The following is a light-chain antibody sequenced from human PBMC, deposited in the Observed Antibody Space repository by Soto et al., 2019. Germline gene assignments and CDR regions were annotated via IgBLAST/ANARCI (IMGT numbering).Light chain of an antibody. V-gene: IGKV1-39*01. Sequence: DIQMTHSPSTLSGSVGYRVTSTFRASQTISSWLAWYQQKPGKAPKLLIYAASSLQSGVPSRFSGSGSGTDFTLTISSLQPEDFATYYCQQSYSTPPTFGQGTKVDIK. CDR3: QQSYSTPPT. CDR2: AAS. J-gene: IGKJ1*01. CDR1: QTISSW.